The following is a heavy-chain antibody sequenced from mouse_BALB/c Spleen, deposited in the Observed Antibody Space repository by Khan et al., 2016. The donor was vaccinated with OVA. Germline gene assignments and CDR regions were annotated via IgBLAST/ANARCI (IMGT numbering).Heavy chain of an antibody. J-gene: IGHJ1*01. CDR3: ARDYGSLYWFFDV. D-gene: IGHD1-1*01. CDR2: TYYSGTV. Sequence: EVQLDESGPGLVKPSQTVYLTCTVTGITITAGNYRWSRIRQLPGNKLEWIGNTYYSGTVTNQPSLTSRTTTARDTSKNQVFLESNSLTAEDTATYYCARDYGSLYWFFDVWGQGTTVTVSS. V-gene: IGHV3-5*02. CDR1: GITITAGNYR.